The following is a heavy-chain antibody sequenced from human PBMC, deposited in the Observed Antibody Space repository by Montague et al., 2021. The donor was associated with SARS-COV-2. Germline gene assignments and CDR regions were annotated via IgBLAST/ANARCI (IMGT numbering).Heavy chain of an antibody. J-gene: IGHJ6*02. V-gene: IGHV4-34*01. CDR2: TNDSGRT. CDR1: GGSFSGYY. D-gene: IGHD2-15*01. Sequence: SETLSLTCDVYGGSFSGYYWSWIRQPPGRGLEWIGETNDSGRTNYNPSLKGRVTISVDTSKNQFSLRLSSVTAAETAVYYCARGYCSGSGCYYYYGMDVWGQGATGTVSS. CDR3: ARGYCSGSGCYYYYGMDV.